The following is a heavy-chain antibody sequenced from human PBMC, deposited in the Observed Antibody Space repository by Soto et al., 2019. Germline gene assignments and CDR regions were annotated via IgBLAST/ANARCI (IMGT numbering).Heavy chain of an antibody. Sequence: SVKVSCKASGGTFSSYAISWVRQAPGQGLEWMGGIIPIFGTANYAQKFQGRVTITADKSTSTAYMELSSLRSEDTAVYYCGTSNYDFWSGYYDRLYYYYGMDVWGQGTTVTVSS. D-gene: IGHD3-3*01. CDR2: IIPIFGTA. CDR3: GTSNYDFWSGYYDRLYYYYGMDV. CDR1: GGTFSSYA. V-gene: IGHV1-69*06. J-gene: IGHJ6*02.